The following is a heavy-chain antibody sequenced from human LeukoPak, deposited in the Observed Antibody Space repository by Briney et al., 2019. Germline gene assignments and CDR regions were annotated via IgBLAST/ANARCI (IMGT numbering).Heavy chain of an antibody. Sequence: GGSLRLSCAASGFSFNSYAMNWVRQAPGKGLEWVSALSSSGGSTYYADSVKGRFTISRDNSKNTLYLQMNSLRAEDTAIYYCAKDMGGDYGDWGQGTLVTVSS. J-gene: IGHJ4*02. CDR3: AKDMGGDYGD. V-gene: IGHV3-23*01. CDR2: LSSSGGST. D-gene: IGHD4-17*01. CDR1: GFSFNSYA.